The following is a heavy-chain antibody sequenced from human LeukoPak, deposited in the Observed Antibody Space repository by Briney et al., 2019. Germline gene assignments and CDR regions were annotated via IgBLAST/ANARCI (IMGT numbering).Heavy chain of an antibody. Sequence: GGSLRLSCAASGFTFSSYAMHWVRQAPGKGLEWVAVISYDGSIKHFADSVKGRLTISRDNSKNTLYLQMNSLRAEDTAVYYCAKSYYDFWSGYYQTLDYWGQGTLVTVSS. CDR3: AKSYYDFWSGYYQTLDY. CDR1: GFTFSSYA. D-gene: IGHD3-3*01. CDR2: ISYDGSIK. J-gene: IGHJ4*02. V-gene: IGHV3-30*04.